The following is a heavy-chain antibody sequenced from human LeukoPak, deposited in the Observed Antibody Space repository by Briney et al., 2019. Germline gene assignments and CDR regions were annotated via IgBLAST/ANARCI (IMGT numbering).Heavy chain of an antibody. CDR3: AKVLHGAWFDY. V-gene: IGHV3-23*01. J-gene: IGHJ4*02. CDR1: GFTFSSYS. D-gene: IGHD3-10*01. Sequence: GGSLRLSCAASGFTFSSYSMNWVRQAPGKGLEWVSAISGSGGSTYYADSVKGRFTISRDNSKNTLYLQMNSLRAEDTAVYYCAKVLHGAWFDYWGQGTLVTVSS. CDR2: ISGSGGST.